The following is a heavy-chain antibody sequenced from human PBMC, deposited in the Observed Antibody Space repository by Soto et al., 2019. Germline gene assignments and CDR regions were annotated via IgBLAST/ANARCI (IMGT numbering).Heavy chain of an antibody. V-gene: IGHV1-69*01. Sequence: QVQLVQSGAEVKKPGSSVKVSCKASGGTFSSYAISWVRRAPGQGLEWMGGIIPIFGTANYAQKFQGRVTITADESTSTASMELSSLRSEDTAVYYCASESYEEYYYDSSGYVDYWGQGTLVTVSS. J-gene: IGHJ4*02. CDR3: ASESYEEYYYDSSGYVDY. CDR1: GGTFSSYA. CDR2: IIPIFGTA. D-gene: IGHD3-22*01.